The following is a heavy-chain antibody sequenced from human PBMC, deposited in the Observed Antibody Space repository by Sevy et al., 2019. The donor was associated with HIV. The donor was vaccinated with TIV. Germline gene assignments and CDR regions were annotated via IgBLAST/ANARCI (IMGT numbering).Heavy chain of an antibody. CDR3: AIPAHTWVRGGTEGFCDY. CDR1: GFTVSSNY. V-gene: IGHV3-53*01. Sequence: GGSLRLSCATSGFTVSSNYMTWVRQAPGKGLEWVSVIYSGGNTYYADSVRGRFTNSSDNSKNTLYLQMNSLRVDDTAVYYCAIPAHTWVRGGTEGFCDYWGQGTLVTVSS. J-gene: IGHJ4*02. D-gene: IGHD3-10*01. CDR2: IYSGGNT.